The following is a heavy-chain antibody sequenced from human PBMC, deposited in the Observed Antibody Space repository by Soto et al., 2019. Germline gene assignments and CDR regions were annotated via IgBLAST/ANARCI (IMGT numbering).Heavy chain of an antibody. Sequence: QVQLQQWGAGLLKPSETLSLTCAVYGGSFSGYYWSWIRQPPGKGLEWIGEINHSGSTNYNPSLKGRVTRSVDTSKNQFSMKLSSVTAADTAVYYCAGTFPYYYDSSGYYHYTRDYWGQGTLVTVSS. V-gene: IGHV4-34*01. CDR2: INHSGST. J-gene: IGHJ4*02. D-gene: IGHD3-22*01. CDR3: AGTFPYYYDSSGYYHYTRDY. CDR1: GGSFSGYY.